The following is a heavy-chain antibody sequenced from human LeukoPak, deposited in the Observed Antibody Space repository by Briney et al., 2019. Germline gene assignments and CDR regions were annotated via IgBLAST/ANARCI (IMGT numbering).Heavy chain of an antibody. CDR2: ISGSGGST. Sequence: GGSLRLSCAASGFTLSSYAMSWVRQAPGKGLEWVSAISGSGGSTYYADSVKGRFTISRDNSKNTLYLQMNSLRAEDTAVYYCAKGDSSGSTVAFDYWGQGTLVTVSS. J-gene: IGHJ4*02. CDR3: AKGDSSGSTVAFDY. D-gene: IGHD6-19*01. CDR1: GFTLSSYA. V-gene: IGHV3-23*01.